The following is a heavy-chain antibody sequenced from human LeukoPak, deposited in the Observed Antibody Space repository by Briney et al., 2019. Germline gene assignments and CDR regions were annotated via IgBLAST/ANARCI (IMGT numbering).Heavy chain of an antibody. CDR3: ARARRGVAATDTYDY. D-gene: IGHD2-15*01. CDR2: INHSGST. CDR1: GFTFDDYG. Sequence: GSLRLSCAASGFTFDDYGMSWVRQAPGKGLEWIGEINHSGSTNYNPSLKSRVTISVDTSKNQFSLKLSSVTAADTAVYYCARARRGVAATDTYDYWGQGTLVTVSS. V-gene: IGHV4-34*01. J-gene: IGHJ4*02.